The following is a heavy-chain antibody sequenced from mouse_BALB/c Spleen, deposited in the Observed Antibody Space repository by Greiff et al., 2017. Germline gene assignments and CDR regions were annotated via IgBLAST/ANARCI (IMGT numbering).Heavy chain of an antibody. Sequence: DVKLVESGGGLVQPGGSLRLSCATSGFTFTDYYMSWVRQPPGKALEWLGFIRNKANGYTTEYSASVKGRFTISRDNSQSILYLQMNTLRAEDSATYYCARDKDYYGSYFDYWGQGTTLTVSS. CDR3: ARDKDYYGSYFDY. CDR2: IRNKANGYTT. CDR1: GFTFTDYY. D-gene: IGHD1-1*01. J-gene: IGHJ2*01. V-gene: IGHV7-3*02.